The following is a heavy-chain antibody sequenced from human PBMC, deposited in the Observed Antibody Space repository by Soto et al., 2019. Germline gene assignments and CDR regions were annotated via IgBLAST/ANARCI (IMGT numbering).Heavy chain of an antibody. Sequence: PSETLSLTCTVSGGSISSGDYYWSWIRQPPGKGLEWIGYIFYTGSTYYNPSLKSRVTISVDTSKNQFSLKLSSVTAADTAVYYCARDRGRGSSWYQVSGCFDPWGQGTPVTVSS. CDR2: IFYTGST. D-gene: IGHD6-13*01. J-gene: IGHJ5*02. CDR3: ARDRGRGSSWYQVSGCFDP. CDR1: GGSISSGDYY. V-gene: IGHV4-30-4*01.